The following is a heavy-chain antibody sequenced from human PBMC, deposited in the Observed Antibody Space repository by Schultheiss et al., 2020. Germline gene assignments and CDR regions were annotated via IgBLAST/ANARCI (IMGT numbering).Heavy chain of an antibody. V-gene: IGHV6-1*01. CDR3: ARRAPGYCSGGSCYYFDY. J-gene: IGHJ4*02. Sequence: SQTLSLTCAISGDSVSSNSAAWNWIRQSPSRGLEWLGRTYYRSKWYNDYAVSVKSRITINPDTSKNQFSLKLSSVTAADMAVYYCARRAPGYCSGGSCYYFDYWGQGTLVTVSS. D-gene: IGHD2-15*01. CDR2: TYYRSKWYN. CDR1: GDSVSSNSAA.